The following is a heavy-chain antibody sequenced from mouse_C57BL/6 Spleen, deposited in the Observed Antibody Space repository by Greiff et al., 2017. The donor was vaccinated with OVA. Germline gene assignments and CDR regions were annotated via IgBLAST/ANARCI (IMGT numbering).Heavy chain of an antibody. CDR2: ISNGGGST. D-gene: IGHD4-1*01. Sequence: EVMLVESGGGLVKPGGSLKLSCAASGFTFSDYYMYWVRQTPEKRLEWVAYISNGGGSTNYQDTVKGRFTISRDNAKNTLYLQMSRLKSEDAAMYYCARHDWDNSMDYWGQGTSVTVSS. V-gene: IGHV5-12*01. CDR1: GFTFSDYY. J-gene: IGHJ4*01. CDR3: ARHDWDNSMDY.